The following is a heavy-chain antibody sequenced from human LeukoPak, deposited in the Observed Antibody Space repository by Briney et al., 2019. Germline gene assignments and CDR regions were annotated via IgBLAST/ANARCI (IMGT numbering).Heavy chain of an antibody. Sequence: GGSLRLSCAASGFTFSTYWMHWVRQAPGKGLVWVSRIYIDGSSTNYADSVKGRFTISRDNAKNTLYLQMGGLRADDTAVYYCARGASARQDFWGQGTLVTVSS. J-gene: IGHJ4*02. D-gene: IGHD2-2*01. V-gene: IGHV3-74*01. CDR2: IYIDGSST. CDR1: GFTFSTYW. CDR3: ARGASARQDF.